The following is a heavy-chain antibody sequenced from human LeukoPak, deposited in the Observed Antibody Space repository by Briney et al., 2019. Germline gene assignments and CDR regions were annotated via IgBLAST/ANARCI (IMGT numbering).Heavy chain of an antibody. CDR1: GYSISSGYY. Sequence: PSETLSLTCTVSGYSISSGYYWGWIRQPPGKGLEWIAIIYHSGSTNYNPSLKSRVTISVDTSKNQFSLNLSSMTAADTAVYYCATRDSGYDAWYFDLWGRGTLVTVSS. D-gene: IGHD5-12*01. CDR2: IYHSGST. V-gene: IGHV4-38-2*02. J-gene: IGHJ2*01. CDR3: ATRDSGYDAWYFDL.